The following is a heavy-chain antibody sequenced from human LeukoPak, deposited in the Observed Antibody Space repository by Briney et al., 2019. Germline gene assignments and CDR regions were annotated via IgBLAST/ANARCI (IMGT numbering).Heavy chain of an antibody. CDR2: IWYGGSNK. CDR1: GFTFSSYG. D-gene: IGHD5-24*01. CDR3: ARGDGYNDAEYLQH. V-gene: IGHV3-33*01. Sequence: GGSLRLSCAASGFTFSSYGMHWVRQAPGKGLEWVAVIWYGGSNKYYGDSVKGRFTISRDNSKKTLYLQMNSLRVEDTAVYYCARGDGYNDAEYLQHWGQGTLVTVS. J-gene: IGHJ1*01.